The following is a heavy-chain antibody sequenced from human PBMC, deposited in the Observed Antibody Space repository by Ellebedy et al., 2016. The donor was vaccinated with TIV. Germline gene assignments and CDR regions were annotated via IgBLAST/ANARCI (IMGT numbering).Heavy chain of an antibody. CDR3: ARHVGYSSPNYYYYYMDV. V-gene: IGHV5-51*01. D-gene: IGHD6-13*01. CDR1: GYSFTSYW. J-gene: IGHJ6*03. Sequence: GGSLRLXXKGSGYSFTSYWIGWVRQMPGKGLEWMGIIYPGDSDTRYSPSFQGQVTISADKSISTAYLQWSSLKASDTAMYYCARHVGYSSPNYYYYYMDVWGKGTTVTVSS. CDR2: IYPGDSDT.